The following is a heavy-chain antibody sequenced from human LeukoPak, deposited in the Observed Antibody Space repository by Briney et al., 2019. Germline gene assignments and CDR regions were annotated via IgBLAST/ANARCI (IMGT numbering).Heavy chain of an antibody. CDR1: GYTFTSND. V-gene: IGHV1-8*03. CDR3: ARVPDLGSCSGGGSCYRLDY. Sequence: ASVKVSCKASGYTFTSNDINWVRQAPGQGLEWMGWMNPNSGNTGYAQKFQGRVTITRDTSISTAYLELSSLRSEDTAVYYCARVPDLGSCSGGGSCYRLDYWGQGTLVAVSS. J-gene: IGHJ4*02. CDR2: MNPNSGNT. D-gene: IGHD2-15*01.